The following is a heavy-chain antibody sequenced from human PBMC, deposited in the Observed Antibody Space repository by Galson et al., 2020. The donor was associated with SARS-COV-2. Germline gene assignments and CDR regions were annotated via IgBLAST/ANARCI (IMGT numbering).Heavy chain of an antibody. D-gene: IGHD1-26*01. CDR3: ARAYEVGTTLSGTFDP. Sequence: ASVKVSCKETGSTFTSHYIYWVRQATGQGHAWMGLINPSDSTTTYAQQFQGRVTMTTDTFTNTAYMELTSLRPDDTAVYYCARAYEVGTTLSGTFDPWGQGTFVTVSS. V-gene: IGHV1-46*01. CDR2: INPSDSTT. J-gene: IGHJ5*02. CDR1: GSTFTSHY.